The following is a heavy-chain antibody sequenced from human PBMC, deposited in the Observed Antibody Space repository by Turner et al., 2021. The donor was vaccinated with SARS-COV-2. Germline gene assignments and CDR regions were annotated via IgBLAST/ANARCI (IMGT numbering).Heavy chain of an antibody. CDR2: IYSDGRT. CDR1: GLTVRSSY. CDR3: ARARRVGDRYASEFPNDAFDI. Sequence: EVQLVESGGGLVRPGGCRRFSWASAGLTVRSSYMSWVRQAPRQGVLWVSGIYSDGRTSYANPVNGRFTISTDNSTNTLWLQMHSLRAEDTALYYCARARRVGDRYASEFPNDAFDIWGQGTMVTVSS. J-gene: IGHJ3*02. D-gene: IGHD1-26*01. V-gene: IGHV3-66*01.